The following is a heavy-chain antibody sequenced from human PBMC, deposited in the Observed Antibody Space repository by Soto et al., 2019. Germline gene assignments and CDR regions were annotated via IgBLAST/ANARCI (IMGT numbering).Heavy chain of an antibody. CDR2: IYWDDDK. D-gene: IGHD3-10*01. J-gene: IGHJ4*02. CDR3: AHPAVYSASGTYYTWVDY. Sequence: QITLKESGPTLVKPTQTLTLTCTFSGFSLTTTGVGVGWIRQPPGKALEWLALIYWDDDKRYSPSLKSRLAITKDASKNQVVLTMTNMDPVDTATYFCAHPAVYSASGTYYTWVDYWGQGTLVTVSS. CDR1: GFSLTTTGVG. V-gene: IGHV2-5*02.